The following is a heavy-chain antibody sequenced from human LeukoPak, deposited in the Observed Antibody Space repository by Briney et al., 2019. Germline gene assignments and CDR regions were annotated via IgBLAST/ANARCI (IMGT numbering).Heavy chain of an antibody. CDR3: ANVRDGYNYENWFDP. D-gene: IGHD5-24*01. CDR2: IIPIFGIA. V-gene: IGHV1-69*04. J-gene: IGHJ5*02. CDR1: GGTFSSYA. Sequence: ASVKVSCKASGGTFSSYAISWVRQAPGQGLEWMGRIIPIFGIANYAQKFQGRVTITADKSTSTAYMELSSLRSEDTAVYYCANVRDGYNYENWFDPWGQGTLVTVSS.